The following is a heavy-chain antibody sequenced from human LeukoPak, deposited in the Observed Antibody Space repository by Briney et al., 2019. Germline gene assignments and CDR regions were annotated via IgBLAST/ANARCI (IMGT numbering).Heavy chain of an antibody. J-gene: IGHJ4*02. CDR3: AKGGYSSSHYYFDY. Sequence: PGRSLRLSCAASGFSFEDYAMHWVRQAPGKGLEWVSGISWNSGSIGYADSVKGRFTISRDNAKNSLYLQMNSLRAEDMALYYCAKGGYSSSHYYFDYWGQGTLVTVSS. CDR1: GFSFEDYA. CDR2: ISWNSGSI. V-gene: IGHV3-9*03. D-gene: IGHD6-6*01.